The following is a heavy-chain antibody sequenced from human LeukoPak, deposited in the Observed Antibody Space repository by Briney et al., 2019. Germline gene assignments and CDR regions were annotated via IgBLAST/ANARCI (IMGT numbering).Heavy chain of an antibody. CDR2: IWYDGSNK. V-gene: IGHV3-33*01. Sequence: GGSLRLSCEGSGFTFSNSAMGWVRQAPGKGLEWVAVIWYDGSNKYCADSVKGRFTISRDNSKNTLYLQMNSLRAEDAAVYYCARGYSSSRYFDYWGQGTLVTVSS. CDR1: GFTFSNSA. D-gene: IGHD6-6*01. CDR3: ARGYSSSRYFDY. J-gene: IGHJ4*02.